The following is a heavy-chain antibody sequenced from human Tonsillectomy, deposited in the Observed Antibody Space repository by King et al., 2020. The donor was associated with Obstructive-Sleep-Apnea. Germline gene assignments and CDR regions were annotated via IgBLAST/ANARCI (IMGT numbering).Heavy chain of an antibody. J-gene: IGHJ2*01. V-gene: IGHV4-59*01. D-gene: IGHD6-13*01. CDR3: ARTLSIAAAGTGWYFDL. CDR2: IYYSGST. Sequence: QLQESGPGLVKPSETLSLTCTVSGGSISSYYWSWIRQPPGKGLDWIGYIYYSGSTNYNPSLKGRVTISVDTSKNQFSLKLSSVTAADTAVYYCARTLSIAAAGTGWYFDLWGRGTLVTVSS. CDR1: GGSISSYY.